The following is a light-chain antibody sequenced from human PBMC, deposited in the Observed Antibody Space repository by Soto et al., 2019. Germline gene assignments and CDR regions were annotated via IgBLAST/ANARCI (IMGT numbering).Light chain of an antibody. CDR1: QSISSW. CDR2: KAS. Sequence: DIQMTQSPSTLSASVGDRVTITCRASQSISSWLAWYQQKPGKAPKLLIYKASSLESGVPSRFSGSGSGTEFTLTISSLQPDDFATYYCKQYNLYWTFGQGTKVEIK. CDR3: KQYNLYWT. J-gene: IGKJ1*01. V-gene: IGKV1-5*03.